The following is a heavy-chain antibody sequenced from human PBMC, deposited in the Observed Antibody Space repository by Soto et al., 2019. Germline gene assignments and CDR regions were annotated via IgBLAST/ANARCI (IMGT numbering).Heavy chain of an antibody. CDR2: INQDGSEK. V-gene: IGHV3-7*01. J-gene: IGHJ4*02. CDR3: SRSLNS. Sequence: GGSLRLSCAASGFTFNTYWMDWVRQTPGKGLEWVANINQDGSEKNYVDSVKGRSTIYRDNAKNSLYLQMSSLTAEDSALYYCSRSLNSWGEGTLVTVYS. CDR1: GFTFNTYW.